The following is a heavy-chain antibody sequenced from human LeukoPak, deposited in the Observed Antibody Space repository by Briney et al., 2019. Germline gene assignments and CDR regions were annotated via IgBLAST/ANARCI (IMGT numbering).Heavy chain of an antibody. CDR3: ARRGDGGRSFDY. Sequence: GGSLRLSCAASGFTVSGSYMDWVRQAPGKGLEWVSLIYGGGNTYYADSVKGRFTISRDNSKNTLYLQMNSLRAEDTAVCYCARRGDGGRSFDYWGQGTLVTVSS. D-gene: IGHD4-23*01. CDR1: GFTVSGSY. V-gene: IGHV3-53*01. J-gene: IGHJ4*02. CDR2: IYGGGNT.